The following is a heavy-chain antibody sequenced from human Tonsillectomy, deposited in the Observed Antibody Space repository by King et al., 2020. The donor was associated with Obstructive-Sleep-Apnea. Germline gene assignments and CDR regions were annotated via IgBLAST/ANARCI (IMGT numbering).Heavy chain of an antibody. CDR3: SRGGYCSGDNRYSLLY. Sequence: HVQLVESGGGVVQPGRFLRLSCAASGFTFRTYAMHWVRQAPGKGLEWVAVIAYDGSDKYYADSVKGRFTISRDNSRNTLYLQMNSLRAEDTAVYYCSRGGYCSGDNRYSLLYWGQGTLVTVSS. CDR2: IAYDGSDK. D-gene: IGHD2-15*01. V-gene: IGHV3-30*04. J-gene: IGHJ4*02. CDR1: GFTFRTYA.